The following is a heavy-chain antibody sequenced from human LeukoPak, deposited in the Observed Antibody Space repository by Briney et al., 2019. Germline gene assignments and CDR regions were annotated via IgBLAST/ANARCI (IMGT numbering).Heavy chain of an antibody. J-gene: IGHJ6*02. V-gene: IGHV3-20*01. CDR2: INWNGGST. CDR1: GFTFSSYG. D-gene: IGHD6-19*01. CDR3: AKNKLVAGYYYGMDV. Sequence: GGSLRLTCAASGFTFSSYGMSWVRQAPGKGLEWVSGINWNGGSTGYADSVKGRFTISRDNAKNSLYLQMNSLRAEDTALYHCAKNKLVAGYYYGMDVWGQGTTVTVSS.